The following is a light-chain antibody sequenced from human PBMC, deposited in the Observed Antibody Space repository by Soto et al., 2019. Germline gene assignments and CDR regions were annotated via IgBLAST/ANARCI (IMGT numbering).Light chain of an antibody. J-gene: IGKJ1*01. V-gene: IGKV3-20*01. CDR3: QQYGSSPLT. CDR2: GAS. CDR1: QSVYSRY. Sequence: DIVLTQSPGTLSLSPGERATLSCRASQSVYSRYLAWYQQKPGQAPRLLIYGASSRATGIPDRFSGSGSETEFSLNISRLEPEDFAVYYCQQYGSSPLTFGQGTKVEIK.